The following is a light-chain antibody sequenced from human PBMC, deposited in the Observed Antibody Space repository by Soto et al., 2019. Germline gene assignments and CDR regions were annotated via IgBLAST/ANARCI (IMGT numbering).Light chain of an antibody. CDR3: SSYTRSCTLI. CDR1: SSDVGSYNY. J-gene: IGLJ2*01. CDR2: EVS. Sequence: QSALTQAASVSGSPGQSITISSTGTSSDVGSYNYVSWYQQHPGKAPKLMIYEVSNRPSGVSNRFSGSKSGNTASLTISGLQAADEADYYCSSYTRSCTLIFGGGTKLTVL. V-gene: IGLV2-14*01.